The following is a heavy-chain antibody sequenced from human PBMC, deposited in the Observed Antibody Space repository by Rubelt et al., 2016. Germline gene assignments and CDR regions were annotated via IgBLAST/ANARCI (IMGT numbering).Heavy chain of an antibody. V-gene: IGHV1-46*03. CDR2: INPSCGST. J-gene: IGHJ3*02. CDR1: GYTFTSYY. Sequence: QVQLVQSGAEVKTPGASVKVSCKASGYTFTSYYMHWVRQAPGQGLEWMGIINPSCGSTSYAQKFQGVGTMTRDTTTSTVYMWLRRLRSEETAVYCCARDSIGRGNDAFDIWGQGTMVTVSS. D-gene: IGHD2-21*01. CDR3: ARDSIGRGNDAFDI.